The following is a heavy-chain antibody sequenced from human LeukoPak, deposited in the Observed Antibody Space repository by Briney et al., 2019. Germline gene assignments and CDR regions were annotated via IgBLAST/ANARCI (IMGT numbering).Heavy chain of an antibody. CDR1: GGSISSGGYY. D-gene: IGHD4-17*01. CDR2: IYYSGST. Sequence: ASQTLSLTCTVSGGSISSGGYYWSWIRQHPGKGLEWIGYIYYSGSTYYNPSLKSRVTISVDTSKNQFSLKLSSVTAADTAVYYCARDRDYGVWYFDLWGRGTLVTVSS. J-gene: IGHJ2*01. CDR3: ARDRDYGVWYFDL. V-gene: IGHV4-31*03.